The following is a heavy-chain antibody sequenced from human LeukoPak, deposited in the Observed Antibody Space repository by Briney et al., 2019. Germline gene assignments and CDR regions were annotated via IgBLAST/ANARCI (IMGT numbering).Heavy chain of an antibody. D-gene: IGHD2-2*01. CDR1: GYTFTSYA. Sequence: ASVKVSCKASGYTFTSYAMNWVRQAPGQGLEWMGWINTNTGNPTYAQGFTGRFVFSLDTPVSTAYLQISSLKAEDTAVYYCARDLFRYCSSTSCSFDYWGQGTLVTVSS. V-gene: IGHV7-4-1*02. CDR2: INTNTGNP. J-gene: IGHJ4*02. CDR3: ARDLFRYCSSTSCSFDY.